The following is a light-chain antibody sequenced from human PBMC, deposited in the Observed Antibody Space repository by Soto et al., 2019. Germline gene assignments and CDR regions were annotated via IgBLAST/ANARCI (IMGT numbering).Light chain of an antibody. CDR3: QERVTWPLT. CDR1: QSIDRF. J-gene: IGKJ4*01. V-gene: IGKV3-11*01. CDR2: DAS. Sequence: VLTQSPVTLSFSPGDRATLSCRASQSIDRFLAWYQQKPGQAPRLLIYDASNRATGIPARFSGSGSGTDFTLTITSLEPEDFAVYYCQERVTWPLTFGGGTKV.